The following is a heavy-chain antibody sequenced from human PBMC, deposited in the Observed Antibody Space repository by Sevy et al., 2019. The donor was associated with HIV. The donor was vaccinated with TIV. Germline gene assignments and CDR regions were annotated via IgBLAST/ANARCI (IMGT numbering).Heavy chain of an antibody. J-gene: IGHJ3*02. Sequence: ASVKVSCKASGYTFTSYYMHWVRQAPGQGLEWMGIINPSGGSTSYAQKFQGRVTMTRDTSTSTVYMELSSLRSEDTAVYYCARSPIMIVVVINGYGAFDIWGPGTMVTVSS. CDR3: ARSPIMIVVVINGYGAFDI. CDR1: GYTFTSYY. CDR2: INPSGGST. V-gene: IGHV1-46*01. D-gene: IGHD3-22*01.